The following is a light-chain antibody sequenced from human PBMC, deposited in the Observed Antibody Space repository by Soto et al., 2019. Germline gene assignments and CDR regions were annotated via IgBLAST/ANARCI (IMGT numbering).Light chain of an antibody. CDR3: QQYNNWPPIT. Sequence: EIVMTQSPATLSVSPGERATLSCRASQSVSSNLSWYQQKPGHAPRRLIYRASTRATGIPARCSGSGSGTEFTLTISSLQSEDFAVYYCQQYNNWPPITFGQGTQLEIK. V-gene: IGKV3-15*01. J-gene: IGKJ5*01. CDR2: RAS. CDR1: QSVSSN.